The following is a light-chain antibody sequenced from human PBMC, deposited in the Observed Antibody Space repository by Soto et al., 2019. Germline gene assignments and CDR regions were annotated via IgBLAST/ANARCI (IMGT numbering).Light chain of an antibody. J-gene: IGKJ4*01. V-gene: IGKV2-28*01. CDR1: QSLLHSNVYNY. Sequence: DIVMTQSPLSLPVTPGEPASISCRSSQSLLHSNVYNYLDWYLQKPGQSPQLLIYLGSNRASGVPDRFSGSGSGTDFTLKISRVAAEDVGVYYCMQALQTPLTFGGGTKVEIK. CDR3: MQALQTPLT. CDR2: LGS.